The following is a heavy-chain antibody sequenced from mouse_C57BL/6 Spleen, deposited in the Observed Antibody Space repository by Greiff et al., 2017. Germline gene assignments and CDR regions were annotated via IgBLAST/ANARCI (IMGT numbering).Heavy chain of an antibody. CDR2: INPNNGGT. CDR3: ARTGGGTNFDD. CDR1: GYTFTDYY. D-gene: IGHD2-14*01. V-gene: IGHV1-26*01. J-gene: IGHJ2*01. Sequence: EVQLQQSGPELVKPGASVKISCKASGYTFTDYYMNWVKQSHGKSLEWIGDINPNNGGTSYNQKFKGKATLTVDKSSSTAYMELRSLTSEDSAVYYCARTGGGTNFDDWGQGTTLTVSS.